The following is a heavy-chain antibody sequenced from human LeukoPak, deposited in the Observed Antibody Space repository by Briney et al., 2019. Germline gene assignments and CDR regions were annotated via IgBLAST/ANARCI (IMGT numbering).Heavy chain of an antibody. D-gene: IGHD1-26*01. Sequence: SVKVSCKASGGTFRSYAISWGRQTPGQGLEWVGRIIPIFGTANYAQKVQSGVTHSPDESTSTAYMELSSLRSEDTDVYYCASGARALDYWGQGTLVTVSS. CDR3: ASGARALDY. J-gene: IGHJ4*02. CDR1: GGTFRSYA. V-gene: IGHV1-69*13. CDR2: IIPIFGTA.